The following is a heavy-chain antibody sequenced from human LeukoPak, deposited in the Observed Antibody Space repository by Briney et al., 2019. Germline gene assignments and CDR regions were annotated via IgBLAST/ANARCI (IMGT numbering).Heavy chain of an antibody. CDR2: ISYDGSNK. D-gene: IGHD3-3*01. V-gene: IGHV3-30*18. CDR3: AKDIRRFLEWCDY. Sequence: GGSLRLSCAASGFTFSSYGMHWVHQAPGKGLEWVAVISYDGSNKYYADSVKGRFTISRDNSKNTLYLQMNSLRAEDTAVYYCAKDIRRFLEWCDYWGQGTLVTVSS. CDR1: GFTFSSYG. J-gene: IGHJ4*02.